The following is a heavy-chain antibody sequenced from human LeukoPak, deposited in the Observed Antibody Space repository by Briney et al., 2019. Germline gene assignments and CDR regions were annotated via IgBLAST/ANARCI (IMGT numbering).Heavy chain of an antibody. CDR2: ISVSGNT. V-gene: IGHV3-23*01. D-gene: IGHD2-15*01. CDR3: AKAPVTTCSGAYCYPFDY. J-gene: IGHJ4*02. CDR1: GFTLSSYA. Sequence: GGSLRPSCAASGFTLSSYAVSWVRQGPGKGLERVSAISVSGNTYHADSVKGRFTISRDSYKNTLYLQMNSLRAEDAAVYYCAKAPVTTCSGAYCYPFDYWGQGTLVTVSS.